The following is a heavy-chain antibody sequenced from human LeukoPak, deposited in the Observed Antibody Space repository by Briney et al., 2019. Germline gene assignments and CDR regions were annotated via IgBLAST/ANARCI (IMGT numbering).Heavy chain of an antibody. CDR1: GFTFSSYA. J-gene: IGHJ4*02. CDR3: ATGAYDFWSGYYPYPFDY. D-gene: IGHD3-3*01. V-gene: IGHV3-23*01. CDR2: ISDSGGST. Sequence: GGSLRLSCAASGFTFSSYAMSWVRQAPGKGLEWVSAISDSGGSTYYADSVKGRFTISRDNSKNSLYLQMNSLRAEDTAVYYCATGAYDFWSGYYPYPFDYWGQGTLVTVSS.